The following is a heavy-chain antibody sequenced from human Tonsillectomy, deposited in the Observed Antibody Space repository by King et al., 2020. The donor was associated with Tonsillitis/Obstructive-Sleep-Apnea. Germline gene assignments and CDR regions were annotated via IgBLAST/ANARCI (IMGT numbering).Heavy chain of an antibody. CDR1: GGSISSYY. Sequence: QLQESGPGLVKPSETLSLTCTVSGGSISSYYCSWIRQPPGKGLEWIGFIYYSGSTNYNPSLKSRVTISLDTSKNQFSLKLSSVTAADTAVYYCARDGPGDYDSSGYALDYWGQGTLVTVSS. D-gene: IGHD3-22*01. CDR3: ARDGPGDYDSSGYALDY. V-gene: IGHV4-59*01. CDR2: IYYSGST. J-gene: IGHJ4*02.